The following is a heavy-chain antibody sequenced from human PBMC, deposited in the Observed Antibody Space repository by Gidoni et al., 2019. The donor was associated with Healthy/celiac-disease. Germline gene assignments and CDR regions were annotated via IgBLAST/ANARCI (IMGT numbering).Heavy chain of an antibody. J-gene: IGHJ2*01. CDR3: AKDARSYDYVWGSYAVHWYFDL. D-gene: IGHD3-16*01. CDR2: ISWNSGSI. V-gene: IGHV3-9*01. Sequence: VQLVESGGGLVQPGRSLRLSCAASGFTFADYAMPWVRQAPGKGLEWVSGISWNSGSIGYADSVKGRFTISRDNAKNSLYLQMNSLRAEDTALYYCAKDARSYDYVWGSYAVHWYFDLWGRGTLVTVSS. CDR1: GFTFADYA.